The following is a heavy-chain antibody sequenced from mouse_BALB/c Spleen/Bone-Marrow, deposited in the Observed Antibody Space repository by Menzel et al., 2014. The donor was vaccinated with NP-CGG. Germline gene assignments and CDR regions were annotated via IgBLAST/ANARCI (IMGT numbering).Heavy chain of an antibody. V-gene: IGHV1-69*01. CDR2: LDISDSYT. Sequence: QVQLQQSGAEFVMPGASVNMSCKASGHTFTDHWIHWVKQRPGQGLEWIGALDISDSYTTYIQKFKGKASLAVDESSSTAYMQLSRLTSEDSAVYYCARGGANGDYWGQGTTLTVSS. J-gene: IGHJ2*01. CDR3: ARGGANGDY. D-gene: IGHD1-2*01. CDR1: GHTFTDHW.